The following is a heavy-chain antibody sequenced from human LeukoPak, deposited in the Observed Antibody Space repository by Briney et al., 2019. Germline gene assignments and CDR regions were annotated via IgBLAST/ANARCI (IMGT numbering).Heavy chain of an antibody. CDR2: ISYSGST. J-gene: IGHJ4*02. D-gene: IGHD1-26*01. V-gene: IGHV4-59*01. Sequence: PSETLSLTCTVSGGSISIYYWTWIRQPPGKGLEWIGYISYSGSTNYNPSLKSRVTISVDTSKNQFSLKLTSVTAADTAVYYCARGVNSGYFDYCGQGTLVTVSS. CDR3: ARGVNSGYFDY. CDR1: GGSISIYY.